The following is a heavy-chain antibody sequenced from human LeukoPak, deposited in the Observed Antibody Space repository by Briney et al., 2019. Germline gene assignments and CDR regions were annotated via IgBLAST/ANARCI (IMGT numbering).Heavy chain of an antibody. J-gene: IGHJ4*02. CDR3: AKDAGSATAAGLT. CDR1: GFTVSSNY. CDR2: ISGSGGST. D-gene: IGHD6-13*01. Sequence: PGGSLRLSCAASGFTVSSNYISWVRQAPGKGLEWVSAISGSGGSTYYADSVKGRFTISRDNSKNTLYLQMNSLRAEDTAVYYCAKDAGSATAAGLTWGQGTLVTVSS. V-gene: IGHV3-23*01.